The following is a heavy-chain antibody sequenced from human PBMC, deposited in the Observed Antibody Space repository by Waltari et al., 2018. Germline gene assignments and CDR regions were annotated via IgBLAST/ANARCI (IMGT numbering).Heavy chain of an antibody. CDR2: VFYTGTT. J-gene: IGHJ4*02. CDR3: ARHNSGYYTPHDY. D-gene: IGHD3-22*01. CDR1: GGSMNGYY. Sequence: QLQLQESGPVLVKPSETLSLPCTVSGGSMNGYYWGWIRQSPGKGLECIGSVFYTGTTYYKPSLKSRLTISIDTSKNQFSLRLASVTAADTAVYYCARHNSGYYTPHDYWGQGTQVTVSS. V-gene: IGHV4-39*01.